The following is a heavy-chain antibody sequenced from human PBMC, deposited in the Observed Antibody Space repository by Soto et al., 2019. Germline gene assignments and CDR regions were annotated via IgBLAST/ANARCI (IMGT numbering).Heavy chain of an antibody. CDR1: GYTFTSYG. CDR3: ARAYYDFGSGQGFDH. V-gene: IGHV1-18*01. D-gene: IGHD3-3*01. Sequence: ASVKVSCKASGYTFTSYGISWVRQAPGQGLEWMGWISAYNGNTNYAQKLQGRVTMTTDTSTSTAYMELRSLRSDDTAVYYCARAYYDFGSGQGFDHWGQGTLVTVSS. J-gene: IGHJ5*02. CDR2: ISAYNGNT.